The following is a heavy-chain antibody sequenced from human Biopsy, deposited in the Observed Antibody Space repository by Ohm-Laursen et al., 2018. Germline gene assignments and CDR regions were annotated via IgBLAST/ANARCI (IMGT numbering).Heavy chain of an antibody. D-gene: IGHD2-15*01. CDR3: AKAGQTSGEYVVPRHFDS. V-gene: IGHV1-69*06. Sequence: SVKVSCNASGYNFDIYPLFWVRQAPGQGFEWMGGIVPLFETTDSAQKFQGRVTITADRSTTTAYIELSGLTSEDTAIYYCAKAGQTSGEYVVPRHFDSWGQGTRVTVSS. J-gene: IGHJ4*02. CDR1: GYNFDIYP. CDR2: IVPLFETT.